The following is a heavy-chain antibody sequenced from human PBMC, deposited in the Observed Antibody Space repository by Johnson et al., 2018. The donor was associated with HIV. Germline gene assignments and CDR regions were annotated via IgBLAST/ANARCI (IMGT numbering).Heavy chain of an antibody. CDR1: GFTFSSYA. CDR2: ISYDGSNK. D-gene: IGHD6-6*01. Sequence: HVQLVESGGGVVQPGRSLRLSCAASGFTFSSYALHWVRQAPGKGLEWVAVISYDGSNKYYADSVKGRFTISRDNSKNTLYLQMNSLRAEDTAVYYCARVRGDYDSSSSGGLDAFDIWGQGTMVTVAS. J-gene: IGHJ3*02. CDR3: ARVRGDYDSSSSGGLDAFDI. V-gene: IGHV3-30*04.